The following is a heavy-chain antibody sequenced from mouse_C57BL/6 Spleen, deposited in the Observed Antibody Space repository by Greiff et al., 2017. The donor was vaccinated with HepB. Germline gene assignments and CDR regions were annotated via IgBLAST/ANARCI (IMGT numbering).Heavy chain of an antibody. J-gene: IGHJ4*01. V-gene: IGHV14-3*01. Sequence: DVQLVESVAELVRPGASVKLSCTASGFNIKNTYMPWVKQRPEQGLEWIGRIDPANGNTKYAPKFQGKATITADTSSNTAYLQLSSLTSEDTAIYYCARVTTVVATDYYAMDYWGQGTSVTVSS. CDR1: GFNIKNTY. D-gene: IGHD1-1*01. CDR3: ARVTTVVATDYYAMDY. CDR2: IDPANGNT.